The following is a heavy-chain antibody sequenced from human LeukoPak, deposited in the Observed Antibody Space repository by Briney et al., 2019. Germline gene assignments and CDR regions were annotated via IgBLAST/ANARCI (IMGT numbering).Heavy chain of an antibody. Sequence: GASVKVSCKASGYTFTGYYMHWVRQAPGQGLEWMGWINPNSGGTNYAQKFQGRVTMTRDTSISTAYMELSRLRSDDTAVYYCARDSSSWFQYYYYYMDVWGKGTTVTVSS. D-gene: IGHD6-13*01. J-gene: IGHJ6*03. V-gene: IGHV1-2*02. CDR1: GYTFTGYY. CDR3: ARDSSSWFQYYYYYMDV. CDR2: INPNSGGT.